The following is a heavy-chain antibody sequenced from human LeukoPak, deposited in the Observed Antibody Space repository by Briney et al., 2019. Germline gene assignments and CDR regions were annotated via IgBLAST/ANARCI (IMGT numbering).Heavy chain of an antibody. CDR1: GYSISNDNH. V-gene: IGHV4-38-2*02. CDR2: IYHTGTT. D-gene: IGHD3-22*01. Sequence: PSETLSLTCTVSGYSISNDNHWGWIRQPPGKGLEWVGSIYHTGTTYYNPSLKSRVTISVDTSKNQFSLKLSSVTAADTAVYYCAREIHSSGYYQNYYFDYWGQGTLVTVSS. J-gene: IGHJ4*02. CDR3: AREIHSSGYYQNYYFDY.